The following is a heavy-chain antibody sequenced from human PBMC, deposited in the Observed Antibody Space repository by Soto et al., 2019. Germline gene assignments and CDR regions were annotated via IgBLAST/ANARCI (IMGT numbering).Heavy chain of an antibody. V-gene: IGHV3-11*01. CDR1: GFAFTDYY. CDR3: TRGGGSYYPLDP. J-gene: IGHJ5*02. CDR2: ISASGATI. D-gene: IGHD1-26*01. Sequence: GGSLRLSCAASGFAFTDYYMSWIRQAPGKGLEWVSYISASGATIYYADSVEGRFTISRDYSRNSLFLQMNSLRAEDTAVYYCTRGGGSYYPLDPWGQGTLVTVSS.